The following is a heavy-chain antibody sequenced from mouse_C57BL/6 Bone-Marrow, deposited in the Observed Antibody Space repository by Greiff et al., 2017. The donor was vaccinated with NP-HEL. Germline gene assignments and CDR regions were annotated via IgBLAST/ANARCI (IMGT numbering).Heavy chain of an antibody. D-gene: IGHD1-1*01. CDR1: GYSFTSYY. V-gene: IGHV1-66*01. CDR3: ARGECWYYGSSPWFAY. CDR2: IYPGSGNT. J-gene: IGHJ3*01. Sequence: VQLQQSGPELVKPGASVKISCKASGYSFTSYYINWVKQRPGQGLEWIGWIYPGSGNTMYNEKFKGKATLTADTSSSTASMQLSSLTSEDSTVYYCARGECWYYGSSPWFAYWGQGTLITVSA.